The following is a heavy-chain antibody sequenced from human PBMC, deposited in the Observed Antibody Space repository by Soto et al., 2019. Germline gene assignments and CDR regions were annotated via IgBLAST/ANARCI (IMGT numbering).Heavy chain of an antibody. V-gene: IGHV3-9*01. CDR3: AKVSSYCGGDCYSGCFDP. CDR2: ISWNSGSI. J-gene: IGHJ5*02. Sequence: PGGSLRLSCAASGFTFDDYAMHWVRQAPGKGLEWVSGISWNSGSIGYADSVKGRFTISRDNAKNSLYLQMNSLRAEDTALYYCAKVSSYCGGDCYSGCFDPRGQGILVTVSS. D-gene: IGHD2-21*02. CDR1: GFTFDDYA.